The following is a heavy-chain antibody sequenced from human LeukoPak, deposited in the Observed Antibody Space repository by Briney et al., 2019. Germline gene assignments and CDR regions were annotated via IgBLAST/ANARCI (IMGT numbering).Heavy chain of an antibody. CDR2: IYYSGSP. J-gene: IGHJ6*02. Sequence: PSETLSLTCTVSGDSFYRGDYYWSWIRQPPGRCLEWIGYIYYSGSPYNHPSLKSRDPISIDTSKNQFSLKLRSVTGADTAAYLCARDTAGDYAYYRGMDVGGQGTTVTVSS. D-gene: IGHD5-18*01. CDR3: ARDTAGDYAYYRGMDV. CDR1: GDSFYRGDYY. V-gene: IGHV4-30-4*08.